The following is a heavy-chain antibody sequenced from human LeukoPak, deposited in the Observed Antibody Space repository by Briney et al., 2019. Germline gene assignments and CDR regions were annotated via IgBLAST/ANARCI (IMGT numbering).Heavy chain of an antibody. CDR1: GFTFTSFA. J-gene: IGHJ4*02. CDR2: ISRSGVAT. Sequence: SGGSLRLSCAASGFTFTSFAMSWVRQAPGKGLEWVSTISRSGVATYYANSVKGRFTISRDNSKNTVYLQMNSLRAEDTALYYCAKGIAAAGTEIDYWGQGTLVTVSS. CDR3: AKGIAAAGTEIDY. V-gene: IGHV3-23*01. D-gene: IGHD6-13*01.